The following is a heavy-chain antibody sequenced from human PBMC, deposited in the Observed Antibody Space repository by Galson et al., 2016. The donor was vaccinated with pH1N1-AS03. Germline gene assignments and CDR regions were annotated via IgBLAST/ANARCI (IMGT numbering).Heavy chain of an antibody. CDR2: INPSGGST. D-gene: IGHD3-9*01. V-gene: IGHV1-46*01. CDR1: GYTFTSYY. CDR3: ARDHFVLRYLDWLNDRFYGMDV. Sequence: SVKVSCKASGYTFTSYYIHWVRQAPGQGLEWMGIINPSGGSTRNAQKFQGRISVTRDTSTSTVNMELSSLRSEDTAVYYCARDHFVLRYLDWLNDRFYGMDVWGQGTTVTVSS. J-gene: IGHJ6*02.